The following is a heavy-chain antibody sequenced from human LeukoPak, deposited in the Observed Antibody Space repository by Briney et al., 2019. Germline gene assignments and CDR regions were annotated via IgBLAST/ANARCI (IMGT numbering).Heavy chain of an antibody. J-gene: IGHJ4*02. V-gene: IGHV4-39*01. CDR3: ARRGIVGATN. CDR2: IFYSGST. D-gene: IGHD1-26*01. CDR1: GGSISTSNYY. Sequence: SETLSLTCTVSGGSISTSNYYWGWIRQPPGKGLEWIGNIFYSGSTYYSPSLRSRVTISLDTSKNQFSLKLSSVTAADTAVYYCARRGIVGATNWGQGTLVTVSS.